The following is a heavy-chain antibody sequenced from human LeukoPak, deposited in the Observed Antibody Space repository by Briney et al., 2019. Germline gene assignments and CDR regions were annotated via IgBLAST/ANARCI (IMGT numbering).Heavy chain of an antibody. Sequence: SETLSLTCAVYGGSFSGYYWSWTRQPPGKGLEWIGEINHSGSTNYNPSLKSRVTISVDTSKNQFSLKLSSVTAADTAVYYCARWAPSYYYYYYGMDVWGQGTTVTVSS. CDR3: ARWAPSYYYYYYGMDV. D-gene: IGHD1-26*01. V-gene: IGHV4-34*01. CDR1: GGSFSGYY. CDR2: INHSGST. J-gene: IGHJ6*02.